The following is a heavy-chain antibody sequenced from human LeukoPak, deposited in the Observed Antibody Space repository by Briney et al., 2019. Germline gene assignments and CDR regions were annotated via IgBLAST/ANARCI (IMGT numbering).Heavy chain of an antibody. CDR1: GFTVSSNY. J-gene: IGHJ6*02. V-gene: IGHV3-53*01. Sequence: GGSLRLSCAAYGFTVSSNYMSWVRQAPGKGLEWVSVIYSGGSTYYADSLKGRFTISRDNSKNTLYLQMNSLRAEDTAVYYFAGEYGSSTSCYGMDVRGQGTTVTVPS. CDR3: AGEYGSSTSCYGMDV. CDR2: IYSGGST. D-gene: IGHD2-2*01.